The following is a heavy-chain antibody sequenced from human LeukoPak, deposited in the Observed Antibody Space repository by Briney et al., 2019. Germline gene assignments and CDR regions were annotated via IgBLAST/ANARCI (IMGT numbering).Heavy chain of an antibody. CDR3: TRDVPRSGGHPDN. J-gene: IGHJ4*02. D-gene: IGHD2-15*01. CDR1: GGSISSGDHF. V-gene: IGHV4-31*03. CDR2: IYYSGST. Sequence: KASETLSLTCTVSGGSISSGDHFWSWIRQHPGKGLEWIGYIYYSGSTYYNPSLKSRVTISVDTSKNQFSLKLSSVTAADTAVYYCTRDVPRSGGHPDNWGQGTLVTVSS.